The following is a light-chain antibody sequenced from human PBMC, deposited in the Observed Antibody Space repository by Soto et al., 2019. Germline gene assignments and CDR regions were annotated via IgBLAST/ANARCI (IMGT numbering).Light chain of an antibody. J-gene: IGKJ4*01. CDR1: QSISHW. Sequence: DIQMTQPPSTQTASVGDRVTITSLASQSISHWLTWYPHKPGEAPKLLIYTASTLKSGVPSRFSGSGSGTEFPLTISSLQPDDFATYYCQQVKTYPRTFGGGTKVDIK. CDR2: TAS. V-gene: IGKV1-5*03. CDR3: QQVKTYPRT.